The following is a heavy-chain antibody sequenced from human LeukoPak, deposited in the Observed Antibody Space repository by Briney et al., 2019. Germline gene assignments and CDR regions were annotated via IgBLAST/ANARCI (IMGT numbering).Heavy chain of an antibody. CDR2: ICNSGSTI. J-gene: IGHJ6*03. CDR3: ARVSLWFTVYYYMDV. V-gene: IGHV3-48*01. Sequence: GGSLRLSCAASGFTFSSYSMNWVRQTPGKGLEWVSCICNSGSTIYYADSVKGRFTISRDNAKNSLYLQMNSLRAEDTAVYYCARVSLWFTVYYYMDVWGKGTTVTVSS. CDR1: GFTFSSYS. D-gene: IGHD3-10*01.